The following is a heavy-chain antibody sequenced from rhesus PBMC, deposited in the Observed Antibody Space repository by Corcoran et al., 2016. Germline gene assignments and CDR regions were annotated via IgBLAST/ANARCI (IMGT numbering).Heavy chain of an antibody. CDR1: GGSISGYYY. V-gene: IGHV4-143*01. CDR3: ACFDY. CDR2: IYGKSART. Sequence: QVQLQESGPGLVKPSETLSLTCTVSGGSISGYYYWSWIRQPPGKGLEWIGGIYGKSARTYYNPSLKRRVTISKDTSKNQFSLKRSSVTAADTAVYYCACFDYWGQGVLVTVSS. J-gene: IGHJ4*01.